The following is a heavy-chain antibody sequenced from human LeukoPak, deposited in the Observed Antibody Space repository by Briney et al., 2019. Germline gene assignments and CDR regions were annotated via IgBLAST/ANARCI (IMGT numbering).Heavy chain of an antibody. CDR3: AKDLNYDILTGYHTAPGY. CDR1: GFTFSSYG. D-gene: IGHD3-9*01. V-gene: IGHV3-23*01. CDR2: ISGSGGST. J-gene: IGHJ4*02. Sequence: GGSLRLSCAASGFTFSSYGMSWVRQAPGKGLEWVSAISGSGGSTYYADSVKGRFTISRDNSKNTLYLQMNSLRAKDTAVYYCAKDLNYDILTGYHTAPGYWGQGTLVTVSS.